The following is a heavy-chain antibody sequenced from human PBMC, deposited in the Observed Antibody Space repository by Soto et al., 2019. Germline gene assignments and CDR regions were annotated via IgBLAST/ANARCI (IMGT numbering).Heavy chain of an antibody. V-gene: IGHV3-66*01. CDR3: AREGVVVAATHYWYFDL. CDR2: IYSGGST. D-gene: IGHD2-15*01. Sequence: EVQLVESGGGLVQPGGSLRLSCAASGFTVSSNYMSWVRQAPGKGLEWVSVIYSGGSTYYADSVKGRFTISRDNSKNTLYLQMISLRSEDTAVYYCAREGVVVAATHYWYFDLWGRGTLVTVSS. CDR1: GFTVSSNY. J-gene: IGHJ2*01.